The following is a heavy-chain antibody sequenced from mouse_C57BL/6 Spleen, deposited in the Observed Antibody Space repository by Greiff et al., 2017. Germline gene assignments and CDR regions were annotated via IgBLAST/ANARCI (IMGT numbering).Heavy chain of an antibody. CDR3: AIDEGYDYDEGYAMDY. D-gene: IGHD2-4*01. CDR1: GYTFTSYW. Sequence: QVQLQQPGAELVKPGASVKVSCKASGYTFTSYWMHWVKQRPGQGLEWIGRIHPSDSDTNYNQKFKGKATLTVDKSSSTAYMQLSSLTSEDSAVYYCAIDEGYDYDEGYAMDYWGQGTSVTVSS. CDR2: IHPSDSDT. J-gene: IGHJ4*01. V-gene: IGHV1-74*01.